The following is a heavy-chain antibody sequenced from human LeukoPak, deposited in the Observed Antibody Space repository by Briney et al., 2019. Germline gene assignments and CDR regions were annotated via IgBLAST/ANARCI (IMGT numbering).Heavy chain of an antibody. J-gene: IGHJ3*01. CDR1: GFTFSSYA. V-gene: IGHV3-23*01. D-gene: IGHD5-24*01. Sequence: GGSLRLSCAASGFTFSSYAMIWVRQAPGKGLEWVSSISSGGSTFYTDSVKGRFTISRDNSQNTLYLQMSSLRAEDTAVYYCARGSSRDGYTSWGQGTMVTVSS. CDR3: ARGSSRDGYTS. CDR2: ISSGGST.